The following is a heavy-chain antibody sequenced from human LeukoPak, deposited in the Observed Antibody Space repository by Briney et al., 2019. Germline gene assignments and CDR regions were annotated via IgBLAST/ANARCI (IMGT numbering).Heavy chain of an antibody. CDR1: GVTFSDYY. J-gene: IGHJ5*02. CDR2: ISSSGSTI. CDR3: ARAVVAARPNRWVDP. D-gene: IGHD6-6*01. V-gene: IGHV3-11*01. Sequence: GRSLRLSCAVSGVTFSDYYLSWIRQATGKGLEWVSYISSSGSTIYYADSVKGRFTISRDNAKNSLYLQMNSLRAEDTAVYYCARAVVAARPNRWVDPWGQGTLVTVSS.